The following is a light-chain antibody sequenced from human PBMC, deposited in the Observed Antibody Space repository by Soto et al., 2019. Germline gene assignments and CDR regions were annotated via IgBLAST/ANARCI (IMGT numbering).Light chain of an antibody. V-gene: IGKV1-5*03. CDR2: NAS. CDR3: QEYSDHWT. CDR1: RSVSTS. Sequence: DIQLTQSPSTLSASVGDRVTITCRASRSVSTSLAWFQQKSGNGPKLLIYNASNLQTGVPSRFSGSGSGTEFTLTISGLQPSDSATYYCQEYSDHWTFGQGTKVEIK. J-gene: IGKJ1*01.